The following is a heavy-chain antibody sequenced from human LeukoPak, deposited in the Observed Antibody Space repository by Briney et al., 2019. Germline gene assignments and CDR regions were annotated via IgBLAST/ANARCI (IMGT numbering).Heavy chain of an antibody. Sequence: SETLSLTCTVSGGSISSGSYYWSWIRQPPGKGLEWIGYIYYSGSTNYNPSLKSRVTISVDTSKNQFSLKLSSVTAADTAVYYCARAGRYDFWNFDYWGQGTLVTVSS. CDR1: GGSISSGSYY. D-gene: IGHD3-3*01. V-gene: IGHV4-61*01. CDR3: ARAGRYDFWNFDY. CDR2: IYYSGST. J-gene: IGHJ4*02.